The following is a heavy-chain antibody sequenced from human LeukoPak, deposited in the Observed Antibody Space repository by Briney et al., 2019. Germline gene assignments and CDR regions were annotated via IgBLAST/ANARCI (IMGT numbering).Heavy chain of an antibody. J-gene: IGHJ5*02. CDR1: GGSISSYY. D-gene: IGHD3-10*01. CDR2: IYYSGST. V-gene: IGHV4-59*01. CDR3: ARVPDKTYYYGSGSYRPPLFWFDP. Sequence: SETLSLTCTVSGGSISSYYWSWIRQPPGKGLEWIGYIYYSGSTNYNPSLKSRVTISVDTSKNQFSLKLSSVTAADTAVYYCARVPDKTYYYGSGSYRPPLFWFDPWGQGTLVTVSS.